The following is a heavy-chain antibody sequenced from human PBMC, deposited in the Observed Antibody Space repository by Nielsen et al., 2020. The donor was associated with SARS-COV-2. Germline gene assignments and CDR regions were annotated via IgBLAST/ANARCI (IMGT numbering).Heavy chain of an antibody. J-gene: IGHJ6*02. CDR3: ARDPPLRGGMDV. Sequence: GGSLRLSCAASGFTFSSYGMHWVRQAPGKGLEWVAVIWYDGSNKYYADSVKGRFTISRDNSKNTLYLQMNSLRAEDTAVYYCARDPPLRGGMDVWGQGTTVTVSS. V-gene: IGHV3-33*01. CDR2: IWYDGSNK. CDR1: GFTFSSYG.